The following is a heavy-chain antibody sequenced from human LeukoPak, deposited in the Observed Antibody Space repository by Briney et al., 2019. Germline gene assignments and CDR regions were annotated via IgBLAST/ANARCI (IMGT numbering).Heavy chain of an antibody. CDR1: GASISNSNFY. V-gene: IGHV4-39*07. Sequence: SSETLSLTCTVSGASISNSNFYWGWIRQPPGKGLEWIGSVYYSGGTYYNPSLKSRITISVDTSRNQFSLKLNSVTAADTAMYYCARRRLVGATGFDYWGQGTLVTVSS. CDR2: VYYSGGT. CDR3: ARRRLVGATGFDY. D-gene: IGHD1-26*01. J-gene: IGHJ4*02.